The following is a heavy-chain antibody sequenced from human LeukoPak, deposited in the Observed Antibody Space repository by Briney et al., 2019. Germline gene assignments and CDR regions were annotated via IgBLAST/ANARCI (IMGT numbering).Heavy chain of an antibody. CDR2: IKQDGSEK. J-gene: IGHJ4*02. CDR1: GFIFNNYW. Sequence: GGSLRLSCAASGFIFNNYWMSWVRQAPGKGLEWVANIKQDGSEKYYVDSVKGRFTISRDNSRNSLYLQMNSLRAEDTAVYYCARDRGAAAGSPYYYFDYWGQGTLVTVSS. CDR3: ARDRGAAAGSPYYYFDY. D-gene: IGHD6-13*01. V-gene: IGHV3-7*01.